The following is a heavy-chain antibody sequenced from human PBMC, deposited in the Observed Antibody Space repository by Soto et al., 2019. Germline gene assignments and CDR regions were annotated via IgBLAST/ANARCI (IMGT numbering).Heavy chain of an antibody. CDR3: ARGLAPAT. CDR1: GDSISRGYH. Sequence: PSETLSLTCAVSGDSISRGYHWAWIRQSPTKGLEWIASIYHTGTTYYNPSLTSRVTISVDTSQNQFSLNLTSVTAADTAVYYCARGLAPATWGHGTLVTVSS. J-gene: IGHJ4*01. D-gene: IGHD5-12*01. CDR2: IYHTGTT. V-gene: IGHV4-38-2*01.